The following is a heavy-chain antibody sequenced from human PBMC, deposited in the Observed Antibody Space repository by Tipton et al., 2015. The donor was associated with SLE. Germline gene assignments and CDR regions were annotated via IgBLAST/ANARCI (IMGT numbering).Heavy chain of an antibody. CDR1: GFIFGNYA. CDR2: ISYDGIKK. Sequence: SLRLSCAASGFIFGNYAMYWVRQAPGKGLEWVAAISYDGIKKFHADSVKGRFIISRDDSKNTLYLQMSSLRPEDTALYYCARDPGSGWFQFDYWGQGTLVTVSS. D-gene: IGHD6-19*01. J-gene: IGHJ4*02. V-gene: IGHV3-30*04. CDR3: ARDPGSGWFQFDY.